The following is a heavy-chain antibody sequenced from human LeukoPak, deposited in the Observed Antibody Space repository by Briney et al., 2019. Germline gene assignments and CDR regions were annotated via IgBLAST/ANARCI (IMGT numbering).Heavy chain of an antibody. CDR3: ARDRLDHYYGSGSPNYYSDY. D-gene: IGHD3-10*01. CDR1: GYTFTSYY. CDR2: INPSGGST. Sequence: ASVKVSCKASGYTFTSYYMHWVRQAPGQGLEWMGIINPSGGSTSYAQKFQGRVTMTRDTSTSTVYMELSSLRSEDTAVYYCARDRLDHYYGSGSPNYYSDYWGQGTLVTVSS. J-gene: IGHJ4*02. V-gene: IGHV1-46*01.